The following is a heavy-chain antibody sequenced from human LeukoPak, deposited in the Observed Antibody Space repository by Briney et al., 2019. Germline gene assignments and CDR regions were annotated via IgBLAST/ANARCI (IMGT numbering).Heavy chain of an antibody. V-gene: IGHV3-48*03. CDR1: GFTFSSYE. Sequence: PGGSLRLSCAASGFTFSSYEMNWVRQAPGKGLEWVSYISSSGSTIYYADSVKGRFTISRDNAKNSLYLQMNSLRAEDTAVYYCARDYGDSPTQYYFDYWGQGTWSPSPQ. CDR2: ISSSGSTI. D-gene: IGHD4-17*01. J-gene: IGHJ4*02. CDR3: ARDYGDSPTQYYFDY.